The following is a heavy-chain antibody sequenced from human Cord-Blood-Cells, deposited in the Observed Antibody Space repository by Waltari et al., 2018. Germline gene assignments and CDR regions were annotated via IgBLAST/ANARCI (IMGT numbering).Heavy chain of an antibody. CDR3: AKEPTGYSSSWSFDY. J-gene: IGHJ4*02. V-gene: IGHV3-30*18. D-gene: IGHD6-13*01. Sequence: QVQLVESGGGVVQPGRSLRLSCAASGFTFSSYGMHGVRQAPGKELEGVAFRSYYESKKYYADSLQVLFTISSDNSKNTLYLQMNSLRAEDTSVYYCAKEPTGYSSSWSFDYWGQGTLVAVSS. CDR1: GFTFSSYG. CDR2: RSYYESKK.